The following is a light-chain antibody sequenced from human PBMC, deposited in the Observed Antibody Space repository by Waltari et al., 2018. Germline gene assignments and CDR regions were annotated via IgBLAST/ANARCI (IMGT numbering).Light chain of an antibody. V-gene: IGLV2-14*01. CDR2: DVS. Sequence: QSALTQPASVSGSPGQSITISCTGTRSDVGGYVSWYQQHPGKAPKLMIYDVSKRPSGVPNRFSGSKSGNTASLTISGLQAEDEADYFCSSYTSSSTYVFGTGTKVTVL. CDR1: RSDVGGY. CDR3: SSYTSSSTYV. J-gene: IGLJ1*01.